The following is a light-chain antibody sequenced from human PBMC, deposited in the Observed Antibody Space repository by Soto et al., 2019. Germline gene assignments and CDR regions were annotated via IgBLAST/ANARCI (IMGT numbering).Light chain of an antibody. V-gene: IGLV2-14*03. CDR3: SSYISTGTGTVVV. Sequence: QSALTQPASVSGSPGQSITISCTGTSSDVGGYNYVSWYQQHTGKAPKLMIYEVTNRPSGVSNRFSGSKSGNTASLTIYGLQPEDEADYYCSSYISTGTGTVVVFGTGTKLTVL. J-gene: IGLJ1*01. CDR1: SSDVGGYNY. CDR2: EVT.